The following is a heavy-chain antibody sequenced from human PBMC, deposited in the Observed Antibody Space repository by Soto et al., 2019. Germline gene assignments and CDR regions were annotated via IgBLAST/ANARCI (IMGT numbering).Heavy chain of an antibody. D-gene: IGHD2-2*01. V-gene: IGHV3-7*03. Sequence: GGSLRLSCAVSGFNVMSYWMSWVRQAPGQGLEWVANIKQDGSEKYYVDSVKGRFTISRDNAKNSLYLQMNSLRAEDTAVYYCARDERGSTPLAYWGQGTLVTVSS. CDR1: GFNVMSYW. CDR3: ARDERGSTPLAY. J-gene: IGHJ4*02. CDR2: IKQDGSEK.